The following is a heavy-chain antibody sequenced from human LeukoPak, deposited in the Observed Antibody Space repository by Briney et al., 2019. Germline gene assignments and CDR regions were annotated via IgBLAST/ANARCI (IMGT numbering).Heavy chain of an antibody. CDR2: IVVGSNDT. CDR1: GFTLTSSA. CDR3: AAPHSSSWFDF. D-gene: IGHD6-13*01. V-gene: IGHV1-58*01. Sequence: TSVKVSCRASGFTLTSSAVQWVRQARGQPLVWIGWIVVGSNDTNYAQKFQKRVTIARDMSTNTAYMELSSLRSEDTAVYYCAAPHSSSWFDFWGRGTLVTVSS. J-gene: IGHJ4*02.